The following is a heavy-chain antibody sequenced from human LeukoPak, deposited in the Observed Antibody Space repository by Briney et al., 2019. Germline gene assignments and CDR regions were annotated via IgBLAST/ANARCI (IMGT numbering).Heavy chain of an antibody. V-gene: IGHV3-23*01. CDR1: GFTFSSYA. J-gene: IGHJ5*02. Sequence: GGSLRLSCAASGFTFSSYAMSWVRQVPGKGLEWVSAISGSGGSTYYADSVKGRFTISRDNSKNTLYLQMNSLRAEDTAVYYCAKVPGGVVVPAAISPWGQGTLVTVSS. D-gene: IGHD2-2*01. CDR3: AKVPGGVVVPAAISP. CDR2: ISGSGGST.